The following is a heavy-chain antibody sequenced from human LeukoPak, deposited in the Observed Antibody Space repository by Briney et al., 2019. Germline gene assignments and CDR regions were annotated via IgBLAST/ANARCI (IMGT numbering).Heavy chain of an antibody. V-gene: IGHV3-33*06. CDR3: AKDFEGGSYYGPDY. D-gene: IGHD1-26*01. CDR2: IWYDGSNK. J-gene: IGHJ4*02. Sequence: GGSLRLSCAASGFTFSSYGMHWVRQAPGKGLEWVAVIWYDGSNKYYADSVKGRFTISRDNSKNTLYLQMNSLRAEDTAVYYCAKDFEGGSYYGPDYWGQGTLVTVSS. CDR1: GFTFSSYG.